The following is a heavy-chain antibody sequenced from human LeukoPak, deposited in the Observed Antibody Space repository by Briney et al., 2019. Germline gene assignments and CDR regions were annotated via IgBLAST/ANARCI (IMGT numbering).Heavy chain of an antibody. D-gene: IGHD3-10*02. V-gene: IGHV3-48*04. CDR3: VELGITMIGGV. Sequence: GGPLRLSCAASGFTFSSYSMNRVRQAPGKGLEWISYISSSSSTIYYADSVKGRFTISRDNAKNSLYLQMNSLRAEDTAVYYCVELGITMIGGVWGKGTTVTISS. CDR1: GFTFSSYS. J-gene: IGHJ6*04. CDR2: ISSSSSTI.